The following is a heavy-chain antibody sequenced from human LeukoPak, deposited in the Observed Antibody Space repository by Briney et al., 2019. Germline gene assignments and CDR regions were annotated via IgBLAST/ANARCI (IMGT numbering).Heavy chain of an antibody. CDR2: IYYSGST. D-gene: IGHD4-17*01. Sequence: PGGSLRLSCAASGFTFSSYAMSWVRQPPGKGLEWIGSIYYSGSTYYNPSLKSRVTISVDTSKNQFSLKLSSVTAADTAVYYCARHLVRLALDYWGQGTLVTVSS. V-gene: IGHV4-39*01. J-gene: IGHJ4*02. CDR3: ARHLVRLALDY. CDR1: GFTFSSYA.